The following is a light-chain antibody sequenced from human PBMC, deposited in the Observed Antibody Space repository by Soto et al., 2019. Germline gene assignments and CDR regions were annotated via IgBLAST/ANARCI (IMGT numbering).Light chain of an antibody. CDR1: QSISSW. CDR3: QQTESYPST. Sequence: DIQMTQSPSTLSASVGDRVTITCRASQSISSWLAWYQQKPGKAPKLLIYKASTLKSGVPSRFSGSGSGTEFTLTISSLQPEDFATYYCQQTESYPSTFGGGTKVDIK. CDR2: KAS. V-gene: IGKV1-5*03. J-gene: IGKJ4*01.